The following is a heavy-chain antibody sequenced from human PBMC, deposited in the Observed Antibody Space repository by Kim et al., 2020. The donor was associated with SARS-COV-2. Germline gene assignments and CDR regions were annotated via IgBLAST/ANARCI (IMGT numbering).Heavy chain of an antibody. D-gene: IGHD2-2*01. CDR2: INHSGST. V-gene: IGHV4-34*01. CDR1: GGSFSGYY. Sequence: SETLSLTCAVYGGSFSGYYWSWIRQPPGKGLEWIGEINHSGSTNYNPSLKSRVTISVDTSKNQFSLKLSSVTAADTAVYYCAREWCSSTSCPNWFDPWGQGTLVTVSS. CDR3: AREWCSSTSCPNWFDP. J-gene: IGHJ5*02.